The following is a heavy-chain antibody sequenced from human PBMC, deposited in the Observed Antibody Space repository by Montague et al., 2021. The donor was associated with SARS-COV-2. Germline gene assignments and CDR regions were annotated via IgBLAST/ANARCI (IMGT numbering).Heavy chain of an antibody. Sequence: YLSLSFSASGFTFSSYAMHWVRQAPGKGLEWVAVISYDGSNKYYADSVKGRFTISRDNSKNTLYLQMNSLRAEDTAVYYCAREPLAAAGYYFDYWGQGTLVTVSS. CDR2: ISYDGSNK. V-gene: IGHV3-30-3*01. CDR1: GFTFSSYA. CDR3: AREPLAAAGYYFDY. J-gene: IGHJ4*02. D-gene: IGHD6-13*01.